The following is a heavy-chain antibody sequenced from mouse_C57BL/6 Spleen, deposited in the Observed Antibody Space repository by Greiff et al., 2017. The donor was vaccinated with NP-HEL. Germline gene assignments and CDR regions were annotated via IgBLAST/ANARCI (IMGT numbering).Heavy chain of an antibody. Sequence: VMLVESGPGLVQPSQSLSITCTVSGFSLTSYGVHWVRQSPGKGLEWLGVIWRGGSTDYNAAFMSRLSITKDNSKSQVFFKMNSLQADDTAIYYCAHIYYGNVGAMDYWGQGTSVTVSS. CDR3: AHIYYGNVGAMDY. CDR2: IWRGGST. V-gene: IGHV2-5*01. J-gene: IGHJ4*01. D-gene: IGHD2-1*01. CDR1: GFSLTSYG.